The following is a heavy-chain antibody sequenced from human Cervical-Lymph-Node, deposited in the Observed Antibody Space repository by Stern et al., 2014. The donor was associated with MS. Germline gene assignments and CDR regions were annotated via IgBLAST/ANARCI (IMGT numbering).Heavy chain of an antibody. V-gene: IGHV3-21*01. J-gene: IGHJ4*02. D-gene: IGHD6-13*01. CDR3: ARGPYSSSPYYD. CDR1: GFTFSSYS. Sequence: EVQLEESGGGLVKPGGSLRLSCAASGFTFSSYSMNWVRQAPGKGREWVSSIRSSSSYIYYADSVKGRFTISRDNGKNSLYLQMNSLRAEDTAVYYCARGPYSSSPYYDWGQGTLVTVSS. CDR2: IRSSSSYI.